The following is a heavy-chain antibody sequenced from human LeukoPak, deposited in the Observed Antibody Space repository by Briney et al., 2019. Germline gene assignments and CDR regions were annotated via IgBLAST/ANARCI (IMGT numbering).Heavy chain of an antibody. Sequence: GGSLRLSCAASGFTFSSYAMHWVRQAPGKGLGWVAVISYDGSNKYYADSVKGRFTISRDNSKNTLYLQMNSLRAEDTAVYYCARTQYDFWSGYYGYWGQGTLVTVSS. D-gene: IGHD3-3*01. V-gene: IGHV3-30-3*01. J-gene: IGHJ4*02. CDR1: GFTFSSYA. CDR2: ISYDGSNK. CDR3: ARTQYDFWSGYYGY.